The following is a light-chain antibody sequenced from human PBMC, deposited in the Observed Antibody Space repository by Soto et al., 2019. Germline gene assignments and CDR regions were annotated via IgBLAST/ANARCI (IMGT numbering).Light chain of an antibody. CDR1: QSVISNY. Sequence: EIALTQSPGTLSLSPGERATLSCRASQSVISNYLAWYQQKPGQAPRLLMYGASSRAHGIPDRFRGSGSGTEFTLTISSLEPEDFAVYYCQQYGSSPWTFGYGTKVEIK. CDR2: GAS. V-gene: IGKV3-20*01. CDR3: QQYGSSPWT. J-gene: IGKJ1*01.